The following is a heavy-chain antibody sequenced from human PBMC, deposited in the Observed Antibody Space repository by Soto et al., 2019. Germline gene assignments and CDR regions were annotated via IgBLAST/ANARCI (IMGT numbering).Heavy chain of an antibody. J-gene: IGHJ5*02. V-gene: IGHV4-30-2*01. CDR2: IYHPGRT. D-gene: IGHD3-10*01. CDR1: GESISSGGHS. Sequence: QLQLQQSGAGLVKPSQTLSLTCAVSGESISSGGHSWSWIQQTPTKGLEWLGFIYHPGRTYYNPSLKSRVTISVDTSTNEFSLSLTSVTAADTAIYYCASRLTRRGFDPWGQGTLVTVSS. CDR3: ASRLTRRGFDP.